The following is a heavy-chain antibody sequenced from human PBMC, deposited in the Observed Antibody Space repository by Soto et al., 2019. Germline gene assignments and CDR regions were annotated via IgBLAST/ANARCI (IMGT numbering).Heavy chain of an antibody. J-gene: IGHJ5*02. CDR3: ATHCSSTSCYYTFDP. V-gene: IGHV4-34*01. D-gene: IGHD2-2*01. CDR2: INHYGST. CDR1: GGSFSSYY. Sequence: QVQLQQWGAGLLKPSETLSLTCAVYGGSFSSYYWSWIRQPPGKGLEWIGQINHYGSTDYNPSLTSPVTISVATSKNHFSLRLSSVTAADTAMYYCATHCSSTSCYYTFDPWGQGTLVTVSS.